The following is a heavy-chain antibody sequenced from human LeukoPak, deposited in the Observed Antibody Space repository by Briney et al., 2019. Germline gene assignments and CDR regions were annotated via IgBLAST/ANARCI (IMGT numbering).Heavy chain of an antibody. Sequence: GGSLRLSCAASGFTFSSYGMHWVRQAPGKGLEWVAAIWYDGSNKYYADSVKGRFTISRDNSKNTLYLQMNSLRAEDTAVYYCARDLIPTRTFYSDYYYYGMDVWGQGTTVTVSS. CDR3: ARDLIPTRTFYSDYYYYGMDV. CDR1: GFTFSSYG. V-gene: IGHV3-33*01. D-gene: IGHD2-15*01. J-gene: IGHJ6*02. CDR2: IWYDGSNK.